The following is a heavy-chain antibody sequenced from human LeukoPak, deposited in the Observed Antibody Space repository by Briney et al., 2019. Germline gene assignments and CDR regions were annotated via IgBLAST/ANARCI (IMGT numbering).Heavy chain of an antibody. CDR1: GGTFSSYA. J-gene: IGHJ3*02. CDR2: IIPIFGTA. Sequence: SVKVSCKASGGTFSSYAISWVRPAPGQGLEWMGGIIPIFGTANYAQKFQGRVTITADESTSTAYMELSSLRSEDTAVYYCARCRQWLANDAFDIWGQGTMVTVSS. CDR3: ARCRQWLANDAFDI. V-gene: IGHV1-69*13. D-gene: IGHD6-19*01.